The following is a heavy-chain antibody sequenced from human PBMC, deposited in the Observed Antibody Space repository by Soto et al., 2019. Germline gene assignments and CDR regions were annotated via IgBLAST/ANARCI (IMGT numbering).Heavy chain of an antibody. CDR2: IYYSGST. CDR3: ARDRRLTGTKRGLNWFDP. D-gene: IGHD1-1*01. Sequence: SETLSLTCTVSGGSISSGGYYWSWIRQHPGKGLEWIGYIYYSGSTYYNPSLKSRVTISVDTSKNQFSLKLSSVTAADTAVYYCARDRRLTGTKRGLNWFDPWGQGTLVTVSS. V-gene: IGHV4-31*03. J-gene: IGHJ5*02. CDR1: GGSISSGGYY.